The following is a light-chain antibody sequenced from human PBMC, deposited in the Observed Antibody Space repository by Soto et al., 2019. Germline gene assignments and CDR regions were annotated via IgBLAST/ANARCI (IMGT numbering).Light chain of an antibody. V-gene: IGLV2-14*01. CDR2: DVS. J-gene: IGLJ1*01. CDR3: SSYTSSSTLLV. CDR1: SSDVGGYNY. Sequence: SVLTQPASVSGSPGQWITISCTGTSSDVGGYNYVSWYQQHPGKAPKLMIYDVSNRPSGVSNRFSGSKSGNTASLTISGLQAEDEADYYCSSYTSSSTLLVFGTGTKVTVL.